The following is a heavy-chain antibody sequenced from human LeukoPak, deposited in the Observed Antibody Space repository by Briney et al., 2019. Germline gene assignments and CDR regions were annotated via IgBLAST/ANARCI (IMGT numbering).Heavy chain of an antibody. J-gene: IGHJ4*02. V-gene: IGHV1-18*01. Sequence: ASVKVSCKASGSRFITYGISWVRQAPGQGLEWLGWISVYNANTNYAQKLQGRVTMTTDTSTSTAYMELRSLRSVDTAVYYCARDHWQTPSYFDYWGQGTLVTVSS. D-gene: IGHD1-1*01. CDR2: ISVYNANT. CDR3: ARDHWQTPSYFDY. CDR1: GSRFITYG.